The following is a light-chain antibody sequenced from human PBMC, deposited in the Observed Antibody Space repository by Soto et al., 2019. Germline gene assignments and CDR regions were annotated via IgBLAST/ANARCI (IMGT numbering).Light chain of an antibody. CDR2: AAS. J-gene: IGKJ4*01. CDR3: QQSYSAPLT. V-gene: IGKV1-39*01. CDR1: QTISYY. Sequence: DIQVTQSPSSLSASVGDRVSITCRASQTISYYLNWYQQKPGKGPKLLIYAASNLQSGVPSRFSGRGSGTDFTLTISSLQPEDSATYYCQQSYSAPLTFGGATNVEIK.